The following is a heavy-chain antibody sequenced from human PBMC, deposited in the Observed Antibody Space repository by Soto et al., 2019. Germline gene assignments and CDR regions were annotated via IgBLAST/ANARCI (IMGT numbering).Heavy chain of an antibody. D-gene: IGHD3-16*01. V-gene: IGHV3-15*06. J-gene: IGHJ4*02. CDR1: GFSFKNAW. CDR3: VADVPWQGRGGFGF. CDR2: IKSKNDGETT. Sequence: EVQLVESGGGSARPGESLRLSCSASGFSFKNAWMSWFRQAPGKGLEWVGLIKSKNDGETTSYSAPVKGRFTMSRDDSKNTLYRQMNRLKIEDRGMYYCVADVPWQGRGGFGFWGQGAPVTVSS.